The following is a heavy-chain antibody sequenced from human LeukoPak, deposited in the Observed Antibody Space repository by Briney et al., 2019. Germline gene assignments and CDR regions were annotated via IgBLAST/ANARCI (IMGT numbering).Heavy chain of an antibody. CDR2: INPNSGGT. Sequence: ASVKVSCKASGFSFSDYYLHWVRQAPGQGLEWMGWINPNSGGTNYAQKFQGGVTMTRDTSISTAYMELSRLRSDDTAVYYCARDPRIVGAPPYYFDYWGQGTLVTVSS. D-gene: IGHD1-26*01. CDR1: GFSFSDYY. J-gene: IGHJ4*02. CDR3: ARDPRIVGAPPYYFDY. V-gene: IGHV1-2*02.